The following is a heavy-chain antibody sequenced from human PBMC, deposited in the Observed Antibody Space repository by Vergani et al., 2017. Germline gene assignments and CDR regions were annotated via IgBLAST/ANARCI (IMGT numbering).Heavy chain of an antibody. CDR2: ISWNSGSI. Sequence: QLQESGSGLVKPSQTLSLTCAVSGGSISSGGYSWSWIRQPPGKGLEWVSGISWNSGSIGYADSVKGRFTISRDNAKNSLYLQMNSLRAEDTALYYCAKGGFTYYYDSSGYASPYYFDYWGQGTLVTVSS. V-gene: IGHV3-9*01. J-gene: IGHJ4*02. CDR1: GGSISSGGYS. CDR3: AKGGFTYYYDSSGYASPYYFDY. D-gene: IGHD3-22*01.